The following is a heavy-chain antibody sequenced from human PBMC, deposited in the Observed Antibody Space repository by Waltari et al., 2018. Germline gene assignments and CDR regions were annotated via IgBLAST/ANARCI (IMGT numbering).Heavy chain of an antibody. Sequence: QVQLQQWGAGLLKPSETLSLTCAVYGGSFSGYYWSWIRQPPGKGLEWIGEINHSGSTNYNPSLKSRVTISVDTSKNQFSLKLSSVTAADTAVYYCARLEYYGSGSYAAFDIWGQGTMVTVSS. CDR2: INHSGST. CDR1: GGSFSGYY. CDR3: ARLEYYGSGSYAAFDI. D-gene: IGHD3-10*01. V-gene: IGHV4-34*01. J-gene: IGHJ3*02.